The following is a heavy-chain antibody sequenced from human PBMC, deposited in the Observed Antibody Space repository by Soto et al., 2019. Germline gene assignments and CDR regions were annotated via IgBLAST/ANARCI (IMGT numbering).Heavy chain of an antibody. J-gene: IGHJ4*02. V-gene: IGHV4-59*08. CDR2: IYYSGST. D-gene: IGHD3-9*01. CDR1: GGSISSYY. CDR3: ARGLNYDILTGYDVFDY. Sequence: SETLSLTCTVSGGSISSYYWSWIRQPPGKGLEWIGYIYYSGSTNYNPSLKSRVTISVDTSKNQFSLKLSSVTAADTAVYYCARGLNYDILTGYDVFDYWGQGTLVTVS.